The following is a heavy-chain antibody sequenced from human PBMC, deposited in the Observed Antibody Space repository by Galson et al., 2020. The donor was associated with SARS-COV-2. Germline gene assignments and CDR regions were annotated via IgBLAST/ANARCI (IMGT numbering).Heavy chain of an antibody. J-gene: IGHJ2*01. Sequence: GESLKISCAASGITFRSSWMSWVRQAPGKGLECVANIKQDGSEKYYVDSVRGRFTISRDNAKNSLYLQMNSLRTEDTALYYCARLDRIYWHFDLWGRGTLVTVPS. V-gene: IGHV3-7*01. CDR2: IKQDGSEK. D-gene: IGHD2-15*01. CDR3: ARLDRIYWHFDL. CDR1: GITFRSSW.